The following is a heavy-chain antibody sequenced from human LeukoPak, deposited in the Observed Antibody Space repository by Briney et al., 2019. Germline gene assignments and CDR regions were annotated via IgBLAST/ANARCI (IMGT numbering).Heavy chain of an antibody. V-gene: IGHV4-30-4*01. Sequence: SQTLSLTCTVSGGSISSGDYYWSWIRQPPGKGLEWIGYIYDSGTTYYNPSLKSRVTISVDTSKNQFSLTLSSVTAADTAVYYCARVVRTYWYFDLWGRGTLVTVSS. J-gene: IGHJ2*01. CDR2: IYDSGTT. D-gene: IGHD2-2*01. CDR3: ARVVRTYWYFDL. CDR1: GGSISSGDYY.